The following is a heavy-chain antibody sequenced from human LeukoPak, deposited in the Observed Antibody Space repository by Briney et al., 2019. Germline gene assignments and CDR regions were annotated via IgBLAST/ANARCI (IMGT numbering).Heavy chain of an antibody. D-gene: IGHD2-2*01. V-gene: IGHV1-2*02. CDR2: INPNSGGT. CDR3: ARVVVPAARGSDY. J-gene: IGHJ4*02. Sequence: GASVKVSCKACGYTFTGYYMHWVRQAPGQGLEWMGWINPNSGGTNYAQKFQGRVTMTRDTSISTAYMELSRLRSDDTAVYYCARVVVPAARGSDYWGQGTLVTVSS. CDR1: GYTFTGYY.